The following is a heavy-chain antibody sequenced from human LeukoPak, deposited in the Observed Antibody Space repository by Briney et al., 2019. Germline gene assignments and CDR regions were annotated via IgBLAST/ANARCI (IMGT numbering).Heavy chain of an antibody. V-gene: IGHV1-69*13. CDR1: GGTFSSYA. CDR2: IIPIFGTV. D-gene: IGHD3-22*01. CDR3: AREKYYYDSSGYYDEYYFDY. Sequence: SVKVSCKASGGTFSSYAISWVRQAPGQGLEWMGGIIPIFGTVNYAQKFQGRVTITADESTSTAYMELSSLRSEDTAVYYCAREKYYYDSSGYYDEYYFDYWGQGTLVTVSS. J-gene: IGHJ4*02.